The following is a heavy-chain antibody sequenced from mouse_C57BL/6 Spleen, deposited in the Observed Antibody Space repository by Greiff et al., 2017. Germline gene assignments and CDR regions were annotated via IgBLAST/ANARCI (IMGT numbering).Heavy chain of an antibody. CDR2: INPYNGGT. D-gene: IGHD2-4*01. Sequence: VQLQQSGPVLVKPGASVKMSCKASGYTFTDYYMNWVKQSHGKSLEWIGVINPYNGGTSYNQKFKGKATLTVDKSSSTAYMELNSLTSEDSAVYYCAGDDDSDGAWFAYWGQGTLVTVSA. J-gene: IGHJ3*01. V-gene: IGHV1-19*01. CDR3: AGDDDSDGAWFAY. CDR1: GYTFTDYY.